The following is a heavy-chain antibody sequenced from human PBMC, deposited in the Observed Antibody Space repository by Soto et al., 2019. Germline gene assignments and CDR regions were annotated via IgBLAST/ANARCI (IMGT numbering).Heavy chain of an antibody. V-gene: IGHV1-69*01. J-gene: IGHJ4*02. CDR2: IIPIFGTA. Sequence: QVQLVQSGAEVKKPGISVKVSCKTSGGTFSSYAISWVRQAPGQGLEWMGGIIPIFGTANYAPKFQGRVTITADESTSTAYMELSSLSSEDTAVYYCERKQSGAPFDYSSQGTLVTVSS. CDR1: GGTFSSYA. D-gene: IGHD6-19*01. CDR3: ERKQSGAPFDY.